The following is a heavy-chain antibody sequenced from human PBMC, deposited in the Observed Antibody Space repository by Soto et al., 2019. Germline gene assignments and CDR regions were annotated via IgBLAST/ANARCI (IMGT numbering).Heavy chain of an antibody. J-gene: IGHJ1*01. Sequence: DVQLLESGGGLVQPGGSLRLSCAASGFTFSSYAMSWVRQAPGKGLEWDSKIGGRDGTTDYADAVKGRFTISRDNSKNMLHLQLSSLRAEDTAVYFCAREDSGWYGEFFQQWGQGTLVTVSS. CDR1: GFTFSSYA. CDR3: AREDSGWYGEFFQQ. CDR2: IGGRDGTT. D-gene: IGHD6-19*01. V-gene: IGHV3-23*01.